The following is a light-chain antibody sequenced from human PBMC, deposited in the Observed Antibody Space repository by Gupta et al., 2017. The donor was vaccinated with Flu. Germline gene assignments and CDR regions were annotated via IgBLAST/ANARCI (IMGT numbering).Light chain of an antibody. V-gene: IGLV3-1*01. CDR3: QTWDNSLI. CDR1: KLGDKY. CDR2: QDN. Sequence: SSEVTQPPSGSVSPGLTASISCSGDKLGDKYVPWYQQKPGQSPGLVIYQDNKRPSGIPERFSGSNSGNIASLTISGTQAMDESYYYCQTWDNSLIFVGGTKL. J-gene: IGLJ2*01.